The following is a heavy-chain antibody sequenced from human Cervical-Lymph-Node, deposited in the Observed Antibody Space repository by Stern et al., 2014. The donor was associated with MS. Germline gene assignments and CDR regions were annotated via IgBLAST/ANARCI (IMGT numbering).Heavy chain of an antibody. CDR3: ARSPPYYEFWNDYYYFDY. CDR2: IDWDDDK. CDR1: GFSLSTSGMR. J-gene: IGHJ4*02. V-gene: IGHV2-70*04. Sequence: QVNLRESGPALVKPTQTLTLTCTFSGFSLSTSGMRVSWLRQPPGKALEWLARIDWDDDKFYSTSLKTRLNISKDTSKNQVVLTMTNMDPVDTATYYCARSPPYYEFWNDYYYFDYWGQGTLVAVSS. D-gene: IGHD3-3*01.